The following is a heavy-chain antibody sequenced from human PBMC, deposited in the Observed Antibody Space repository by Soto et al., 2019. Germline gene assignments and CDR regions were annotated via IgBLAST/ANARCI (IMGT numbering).Heavy chain of an antibody. CDR1: GYSFSDYH. Sequence: ASVKVSCKASGYSFSDYHIHWVRQAPGQGLEWLGRINPKSGGTSSAQKFQGWVTMTRDTSISTAYMELTRLRSDDTAVYFCARGHSTDCSNGVCSFFYNHEMDVWGQGTTVTVSS. D-gene: IGHD2-8*01. CDR3: ARGHSTDCSNGVCSFFYNHEMDV. CDR2: INPKSGGT. J-gene: IGHJ6*02. V-gene: IGHV1-2*04.